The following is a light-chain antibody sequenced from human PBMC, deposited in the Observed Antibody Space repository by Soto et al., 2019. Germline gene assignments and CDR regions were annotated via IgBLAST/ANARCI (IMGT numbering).Light chain of an antibody. V-gene: IGKV3-15*01. CDR2: DTF. CDR1: QSVSSN. J-gene: IGKJ4*01. CDR3: QHYNNWPLT. Sequence: EIVMTQSPATLSVSPGERATLSCRASQSVSSNLAWYHQKPGQAPRLLIYDTFPRATGIPARFSGCGSLTDFTLSISSLQSEDCVVYYCQHYNNWPLTFGGGTKVEIK.